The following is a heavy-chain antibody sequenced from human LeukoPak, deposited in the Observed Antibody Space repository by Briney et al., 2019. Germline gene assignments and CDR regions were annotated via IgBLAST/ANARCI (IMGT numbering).Heavy chain of an antibody. CDR3: ASGVPWQLPDY. CDR1: DRSFGGYY. CDR2: INHSGST. D-gene: IGHD6-6*01. V-gene: IGHV4-34*01. Sequence: SETLSLTCAVYDRSFGGYYWNWTRQPPGKGLEWIGEINHSGSTNYNPSLKSRVTISVDTSKNQFSLKLSSVTAADTAVYYCASGVPWQLPDYWAQGTLVTVPS. J-gene: IGHJ4*02.